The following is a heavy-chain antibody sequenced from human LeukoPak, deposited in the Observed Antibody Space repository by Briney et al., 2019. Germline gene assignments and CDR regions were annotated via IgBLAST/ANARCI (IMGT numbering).Heavy chain of an antibody. V-gene: IGHV1-46*01. D-gene: IGHD5-18*01. J-gene: IGHJ4*02. Sequence: GASVKVSCEASGYTFTSYSIHWVRQAPGQGLEWMGIINPSGGTTTYTQKFQGRVTMTRDMSTSTVYMELSSLRSEDTGVYYCAREGGDTPMVKFDSWGQGTLVTVSS. CDR2: INPSGGTT. CDR1: GYTFTSYS. CDR3: AREGGDTPMVKFDS.